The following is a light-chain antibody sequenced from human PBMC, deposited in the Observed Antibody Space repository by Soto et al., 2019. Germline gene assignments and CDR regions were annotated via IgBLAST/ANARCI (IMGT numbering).Light chain of an antibody. Sequence: ASQRINSWLAWYQQRPGKATQLLIYAASSLQSGVPSRFSGSGFGTDFTLTISSLQPEDIATYYCQLATSLPPWTFGKGTKVDIK. CDR1: QRINSW. V-gene: IGKV1-12*01. CDR3: QLATSLPPWT. CDR2: AAS. J-gene: IGKJ1*01.